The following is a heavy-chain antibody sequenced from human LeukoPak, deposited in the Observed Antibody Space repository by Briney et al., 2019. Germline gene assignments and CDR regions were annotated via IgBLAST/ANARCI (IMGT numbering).Heavy chain of an antibody. CDR1: GYTFTSYA. Sequence: GASVKVSCTASGYTFTSYAMNWVRQAPGQGLEWMGWINTNTGNPTYAQGFTGRFVFSLDTSVSTTYLQIRGLKAEDTAVYYCARAFQSLGGLSLPDFWGQGTLVTVSS. CDR2: INTNTGNP. D-gene: IGHD3-16*02. J-gene: IGHJ4*02. V-gene: IGHV7-4-1*02. CDR3: ARAFQSLGGLSLPDF.